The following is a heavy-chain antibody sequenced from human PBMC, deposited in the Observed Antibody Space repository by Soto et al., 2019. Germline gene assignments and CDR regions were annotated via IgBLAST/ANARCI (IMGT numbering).Heavy chain of an antibody. V-gene: IGHV4-59*01. J-gene: IGHJ3*02. CDR3: ARSRGAAEWLLEGRAFDI. D-gene: IGHD3-3*01. CDR2: IYYSGST. CDR1: GGSISSYY. Sequence: PSETLSLTCTVSGGSISSYYWSWIRQPPGKGLEWIGYIYYSGSTNYNPSLKSRVTISVDTSKNQFSLKLSSVTAADTAVYYCARSRGAAEWLLEGRAFDIWGQGTMVTVSS.